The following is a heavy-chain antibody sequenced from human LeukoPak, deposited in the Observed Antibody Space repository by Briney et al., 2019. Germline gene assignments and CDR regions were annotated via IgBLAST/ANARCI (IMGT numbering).Heavy chain of an antibody. D-gene: IGHD1-1*01. V-gene: IGHV3-23*01. Sequence: GGSLRLSCAASGFTFSSYAMSWVRQAPGKGLEWVPAISGSGGSTYYADSVKGRFTISRDNSKNTLYLQMNSLRAEDTAVYYCANNWNDVAGPFDYWGQGTLVTVSS. CDR1: GFTFSSYA. CDR2: ISGSGGST. CDR3: ANNWNDVAGPFDY. J-gene: IGHJ4*02.